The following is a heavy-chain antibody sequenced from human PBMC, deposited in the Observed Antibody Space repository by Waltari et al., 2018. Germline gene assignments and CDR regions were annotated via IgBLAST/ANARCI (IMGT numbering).Heavy chain of an antibody. CDR3: LYCSSTSCHHSGFDY. CDR2: INHSGST. J-gene: IGHJ4*02. Sequence: QVQLQQWGAGLLKPSETLSLTCAVYGWSFSGYYWRWIRQPPGKGLEWIGEINHSGSTNYNPSLKSRVTISVDTSKNQFSLKLSSVTAADTAVYYCLYCSSTSCHHSGFDYWGQGTLVTVSS. CDR1: GWSFSGYY. D-gene: IGHD2-2*01. V-gene: IGHV4-34*01.